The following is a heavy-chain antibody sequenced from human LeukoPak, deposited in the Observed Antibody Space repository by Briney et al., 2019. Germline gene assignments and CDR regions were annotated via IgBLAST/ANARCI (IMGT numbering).Heavy chain of an antibody. D-gene: IGHD4-23*01. V-gene: IGHV4-31*03. Sequence: PSQTLSLTCSVSVGSISSGGYYWNWIRQHPGKGLECIGYIYYTGSTYYNPSLESRVTLSVDTSKTRFSLKLSSVPAADTAMYYCARDEYGGDFDYWGQGALVTVPS. J-gene: IGHJ4*02. CDR3: ARDEYGGDFDY. CDR1: VGSISSGGYY. CDR2: IYYTGST.